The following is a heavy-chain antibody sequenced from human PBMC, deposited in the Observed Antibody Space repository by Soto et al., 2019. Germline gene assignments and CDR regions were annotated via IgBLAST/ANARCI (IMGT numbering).Heavy chain of an antibody. CDR2: ISTSSGNT. J-gene: IGHJ5*02. V-gene: IGHV1-18*01. D-gene: IGHD3-16*01. Sequence: QVQLVQSGVEVKKPGASVKVSCKASGYTFRSSDITWVRQAPGQGLEWMGRISTSSGNTNYGQNFQERVTLTTDTSTNIAYMELRSLRPDDTAEYYCAREITTFRGLVDPNWFEPWGQGTLVIGSS. CDR1: GYTFRSSD. CDR3: AREITTFRGLVDPNWFEP.